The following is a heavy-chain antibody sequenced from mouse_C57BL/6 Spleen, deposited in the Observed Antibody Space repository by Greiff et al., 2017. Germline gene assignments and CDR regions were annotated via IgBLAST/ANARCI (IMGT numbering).Heavy chain of an antibody. D-gene: IGHD3-3*01. J-gene: IGHJ4*01. V-gene: IGHV3-6*01. CDR1: GYSITSGYY. Sequence: DVKLQESGPGLVKPSQSLSLTCSVTGYSITSGYYWNWIRQFPGNKLEWMGYISYDGSNNYNPSLKNRISITRDTSKNQFFLKLNSVTTEDTATYCCAREGWDSSMDYWGQGTSVTVSS. CDR3: AREGWDSSMDY. CDR2: ISYDGSN.